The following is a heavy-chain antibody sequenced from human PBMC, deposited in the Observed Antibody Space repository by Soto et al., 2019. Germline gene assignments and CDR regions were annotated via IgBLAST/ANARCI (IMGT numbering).Heavy chain of an antibody. CDR2: ISTSSSNI. CDR1: GFSFSYYG. CDR3: ARETRTGNYYMDV. Sequence: VQLVESGGGLVQPGGSLRLSCAASGFSFSYYGMNWVRQAPGKGLEWVSYISTSSSNIYYADSVKGRFTISRDNAKIALSLQMNSLRAADTAVYYCARETRTGNYYMDVWGKGTTVTVSS. D-gene: IGHD1-1*01. V-gene: IGHV3-48*01. J-gene: IGHJ6*03.